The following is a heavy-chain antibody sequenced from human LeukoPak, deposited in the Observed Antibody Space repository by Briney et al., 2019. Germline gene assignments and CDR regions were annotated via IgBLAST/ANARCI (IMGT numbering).Heavy chain of an antibody. J-gene: IGHJ5*02. CDR1: GYTFTSYD. V-gene: IGHV1-24*01. CDR3: AGITGTTPGFDP. Sequence: ASVKVSCKASGYTFTSYDINWVRQATGQGLEWMGGFDPEDGETIYAQKFQGRVTMTEDTSTDTAYMELSSLRSEDTAVYYCAGITGTTPGFDPWGQGTLVTVSS. D-gene: IGHD1-7*01. CDR2: FDPEDGET.